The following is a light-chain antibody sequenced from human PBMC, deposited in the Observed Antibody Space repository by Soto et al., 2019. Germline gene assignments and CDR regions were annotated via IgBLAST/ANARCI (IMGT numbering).Light chain of an antibody. CDR1: QSVSSN. V-gene: IGKV3-15*01. CDR2: GAS. Sequence: EIEMTQSPATLSVSTGERATLSCRASQSVSSNLAWYQQKPGQAPRLLIYGASTRATGIPDRFSGSGSGTEFILTISSLQSEDFAVYYCQHYNNWLGTFGGGTKVDI. J-gene: IGKJ4*01. CDR3: QHYNNWLGT.